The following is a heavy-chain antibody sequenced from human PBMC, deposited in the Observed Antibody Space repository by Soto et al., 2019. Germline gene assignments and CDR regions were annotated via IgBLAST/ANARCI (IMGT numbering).Heavy chain of an antibody. CDR3: TGYCSGGSCAQYYMDV. V-gene: IGHV3-73*01. CDR1: GFTFSGSA. J-gene: IGHJ6*03. D-gene: IGHD2-15*01. Sequence: GGSLRLSCAASGFTFSGSAMHWVRQASGKGLEWVGRIRSKANSYATAYAASVKGRFTISRDDSKNTAYLQMNSLKTEDTAVYYCTGYCSGGSCAQYYMDVWGKGTTVTVSS. CDR2: IRSKANSYAT.